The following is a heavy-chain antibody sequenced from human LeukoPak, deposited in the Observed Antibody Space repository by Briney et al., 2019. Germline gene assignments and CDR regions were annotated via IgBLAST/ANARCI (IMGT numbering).Heavy chain of an antibody. CDR2: ISSSGSTI. CDR3: ARVRAGRFLEWPSGAFDI. D-gene: IGHD3-3*01. CDR1: GFTFSDYY. V-gene: IGHV3-11*04. J-gene: IGHJ3*02. Sequence: PGGSLRLSCAASGFTFSDYYMSWIRQAPGKGLEWVSYISSSGSTIYYADSVKGRFTISRDNAKNSLYLQMNSLRAEDTAVYYCARVRAGRFLEWPSGAFDIRGQGTMVTVSS.